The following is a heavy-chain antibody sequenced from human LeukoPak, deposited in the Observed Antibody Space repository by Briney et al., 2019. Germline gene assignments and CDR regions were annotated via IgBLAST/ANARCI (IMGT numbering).Heavy chain of an antibody. CDR3: ARLVISSGWTIYYGMDV. CDR1: GYTFTSYD. J-gene: IGHJ6*02. D-gene: IGHD6-19*01. CDR2: MNPNSGNT. V-gene: IGHV1-8*01. Sequence: ASVKVSCKASGYTFTSYDINWVRQATGQGLEWMGWMNPNSGNTGYAQKFQGRVTMTRNTSISTAYMELSSLRSEDTAVYYCARLVISSGWTIYYGMDVWGQGTTVTVSS.